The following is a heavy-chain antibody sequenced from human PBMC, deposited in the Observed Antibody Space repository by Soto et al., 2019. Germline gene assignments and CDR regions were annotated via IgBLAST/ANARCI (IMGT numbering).Heavy chain of an antibody. CDR1: GYTFSNYG. CDR2: ISGYNGNT. V-gene: IGHV1-18*01. J-gene: IGHJ6*02. D-gene: IGHD6-19*01. CDR3: SRFIMVGGWFDPNYYHGMEV. Sequence: QVQLVQSGAEVKKPGASVTVSCKTSGYTFSNYGINWVRQAPGQGLEWMGWISGYNGNTNYAQTVQGRVTMTTDTSTGTVYMELRSLKSDDTAIYYCSRFIMVGGWFDPNYYHGMEVWGQVTTVTVSS.